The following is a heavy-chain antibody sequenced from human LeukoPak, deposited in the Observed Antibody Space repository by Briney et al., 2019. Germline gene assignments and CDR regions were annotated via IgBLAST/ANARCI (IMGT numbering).Heavy chain of an antibody. CDR3: ARALGGSGSRGLFDP. V-gene: IGHV4-59*01. CDR1: GGSISSYY. CDR2: IYYSGST. D-gene: IGHD3-10*01. J-gene: IGHJ5*02. Sequence: SETLSLTCTVSGGSISSYYWSWIRQPPGKGLEWFGYIYYSGSTNYNPSLKSRVTISVDTSKNQFSLELSSVTAADTAVYYCARALGGSGSRGLFDPWGQGTLVTVSS.